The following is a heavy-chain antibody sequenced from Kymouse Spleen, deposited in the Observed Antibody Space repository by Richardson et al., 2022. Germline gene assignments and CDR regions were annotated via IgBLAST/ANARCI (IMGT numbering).Heavy chain of an antibody. CDR2: ISWNSGSI. CDR3: AKDIIRYFDWLFSYGMDV. CDR1: GFTFDDYA. D-gene: IGHD3-9*01. V-gene: IGHV3-9*01. J-gene: IGHJ6*02. Sequence: EVQLVESGGGLVQPGRSLRLSCAASGFTFDDYAMHWVRQAPGKGLEWVSGISWNSGSIGYADSVKGRFTISRDNAKNSLYLQMNSLRAEDTALYYCAKDIIRYFDWLFSYGMDVWGQGTTVTVSS.